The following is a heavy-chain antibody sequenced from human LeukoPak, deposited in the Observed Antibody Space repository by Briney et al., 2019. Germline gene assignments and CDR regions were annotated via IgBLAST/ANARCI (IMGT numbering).Heavy chain of an antibody. CDR1: GGSISSSSAY. J-gene: IGHJ4*02. D-gene: IGHD3-22*01. V-gene: IGHV4-39*01. CDR3: ARHAIDGSGYYFDYFDY. CDR2: IYYSKNT. Sequence: PSETLSLTCAVSGGSISSSSAYWGWIRQPPGKGLEWIGSIYYSKNTYYNPSLKSRVTISADTSKNQFSLKLTSVTAADTAVYYCARHAIDGSGYYFDYFDYWGQGTLVTVSS.